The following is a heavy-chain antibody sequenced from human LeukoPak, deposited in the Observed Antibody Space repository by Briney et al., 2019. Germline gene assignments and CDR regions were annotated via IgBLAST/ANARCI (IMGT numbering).Heavy chain of an antibody. V-gene: IGHV1-2*02. J-gene: IGHJ4*02. CDR2: INPNSGGT. D-gene: IGHD6-13*01. Sequence: GASVKVSCKASGYTFTSYGISWVRQAPGQGLEWMGWINPNSGGTNYAQKFQGRVTMTRDTSISTAYMELSRLRSDDTAVYYCARVSVPGIAAAGTWGQGTLVTVSS. CDR3: ARVSVPGIAAAGT. CDR1: GYTFTSYG.